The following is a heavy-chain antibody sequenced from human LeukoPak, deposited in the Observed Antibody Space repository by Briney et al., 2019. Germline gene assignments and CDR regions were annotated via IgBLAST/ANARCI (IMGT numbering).Heavy chain of an antibody. CDR2: INHSGST. V-gene: IGHV4-34*01. CDR3: ARTTVVTPSAFDI. CDR1: GGSFSGYY. D-gene: IGHD4-23*01. J-gene: IGHJ3*02. Sequence: SETLSLTCAVSGGSFSGYYWSWIRRPPGKGLEWIGEINHSGSTNYNPSLKSRVTISVDTSKSQFSLKLSSVTAADTAVYYCARTTVVTPSAFDIWGQGTMVTVSS.